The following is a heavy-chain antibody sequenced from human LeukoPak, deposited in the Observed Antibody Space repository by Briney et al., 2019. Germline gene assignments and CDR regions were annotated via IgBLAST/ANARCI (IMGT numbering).Heavy chain of an antibody. D-gene: IGHD2-8*02. V-gene: IGHV3-21*01. Sequence: GGSLRLSCAASGFTFSSYSMNWVRQAPGKGLEWVSSISSSSSYIYYADSVKGRFTIPRDNAKNSLYLQMNSLRAEDTAVYYCARALVGSARVHYYYMDVWGKGTTVTVSS. CDR3: ARALVGSARVHYYYMDV. J-gene: IGHJ6*03. CDR2: ISSSSSYI. CDR1: GFTFSSYS.